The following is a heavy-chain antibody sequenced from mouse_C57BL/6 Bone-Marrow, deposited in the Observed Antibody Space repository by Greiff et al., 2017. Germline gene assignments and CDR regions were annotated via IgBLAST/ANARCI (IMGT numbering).Heavy chain of an antibody. Sequence: QVQLQQPGAELVKPGASVKLSCKASGYTFTSYWMHWVKQRPGQGLEWIGMIHPNSGSTNYNEKFKSKATLTVDKSSSTAYMQLSSLTSEDSAVYYCASPRYYGSSYLYYFDYWGQGTTLTVST. V-gene: IGHV1-64*01. J-gene: IGHJ2*01. CDR2: IHPNSGST. CDR1: GYTFTSYW. D-gene: IGHD1-1*01. CDR3: ASPRYYGSSYLYYFDY.